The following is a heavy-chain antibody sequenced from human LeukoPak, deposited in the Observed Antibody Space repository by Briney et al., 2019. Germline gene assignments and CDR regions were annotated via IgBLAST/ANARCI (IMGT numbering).Heavy chain of an antibody. CDR2: IYTSGST. CDR3: ARVFSSSSADY. CDR1: GGSISSYY. D-gene: IGHD6-6*01. V-gene: IGHV4-4*07. J-gene: IGHJ4*02. Sequence: PSETLSLTXTVSGGSISSYYWSWLRQPAGKGLEWIGRIYTSGSTNYNPSLKSRVTMSVDTSKNQFSLKLSSVTAADTAVYYCARVFSSSSADYWGQGTLVTVSS.